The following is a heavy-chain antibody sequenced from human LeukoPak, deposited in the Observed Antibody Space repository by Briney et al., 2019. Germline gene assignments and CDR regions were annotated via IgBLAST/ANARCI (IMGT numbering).Heavy chain of an antibody. J-gene: IGHJ5*02. D-gene: IGHD3-10*01. Sequence: GGSLRLSCAASGFTFSSYWMHWVRQAPGKGLVWVSRINSDGSSTSYADSVKGRFTIFRDNAKNTLYLQMNSLRAEDTAVYYCARVKITMVRGHQFDPWGQGTLVTVSS. CDR2: INSDGSST. V-gene: IGHV3-74*01. CDR3: ARVKITMVRGHQFDP. CDR1: GFTFSSYW.